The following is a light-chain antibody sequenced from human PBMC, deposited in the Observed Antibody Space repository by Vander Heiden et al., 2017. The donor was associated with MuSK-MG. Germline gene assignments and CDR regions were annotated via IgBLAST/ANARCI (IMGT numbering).Light chain of an antibody. Sequence: DIQMTQSPSSLSASVGDRVTITCQASQDIGNSLNWYQQKPGRAPKLLISDASNLETGVPSWFSGSGSATDFSFTISSLQPYDIATYYYQQYDDLLFTFGRGTKVHIK. CDR3: QQYDDLLFT. CDR1: QDIGNS. V-gene: IGKV1-33*01. CDR2: DAS. J-gene: IGKJ3*01.